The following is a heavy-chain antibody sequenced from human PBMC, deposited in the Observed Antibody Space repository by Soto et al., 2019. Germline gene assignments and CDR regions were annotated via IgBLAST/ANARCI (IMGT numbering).Heavy chain of an antibody. V-gene: IGHV2-5*02. CDR2: IYWDDDK. Sequence: QITLKESGPPLVKPTQTLTLTCTFSGFSLSTSGVGVGWIRQPPGKALEWLALIYWDDDKRYSPSLKSRLTITKDTSKNQVVLTMTNRDPVDTATYYCAHRRGDSSSWVDSGWFDPWGQGTLVTVSS. D-gene: IGHD6-13*01. J-gene: IGHJ5*02. CDR3: AHRRGDSSSWVDSGWFDP. CDR1: GFSLSTSGVG.